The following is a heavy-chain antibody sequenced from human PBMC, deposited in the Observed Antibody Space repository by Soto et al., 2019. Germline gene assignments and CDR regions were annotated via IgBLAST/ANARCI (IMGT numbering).Heavy chain of an antibody. Sequence: QVQLVQSGAEVKKPGSSVKVSCKASGGTFSSYAISWVRQAPGQGLEWMGGIIPIFGTANYAQKFQGRVTITADESTSKAYMELSSLRSEDTAVYYCAREGDDSSGSDGVMDAFDIWGQGTMVTVSS. V-gene: IGHV1-69*01. D-gene: IGHD3-22*01. CDR1: GGTFSSYA. CDR2: IIPIFGTA. CDR3: AREGDDSSGSDGVMDAFDI. J-gene: IGHJ3*02.